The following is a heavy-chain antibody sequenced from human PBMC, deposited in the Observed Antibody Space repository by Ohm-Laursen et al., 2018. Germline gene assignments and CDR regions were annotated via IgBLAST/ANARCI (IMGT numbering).Heavy chain of an antibody. CDR3: ARHLPSITIFGVVRYFDL. J-gene: IGHJ2*01. Sequence: TLSLTCTVSGGSISSSSYYWGWIRQPPGKGLEWIGSIYYSGSTYYNPSLKSRVTISVDTSKNQFSLKLSSVTAADTAVYYCARHLPSITIFGVVRYFDLWGRGTLVSVSS. V-gene: IGHV4-39*01. CDR2: IYYSGST. D-gene: IGHD3-3*01. CDR1: GGSISSSSYY.